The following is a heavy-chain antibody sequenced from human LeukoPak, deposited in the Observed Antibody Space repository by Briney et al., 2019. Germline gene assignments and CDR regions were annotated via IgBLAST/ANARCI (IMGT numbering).Heavy chain of an antibody. V-gene: IGHV1-69*06. CDR3: ARGLGDATNNGMDV. CDR2: IVPIFATA. J-gene: IGHJ6*02. Sequence: SVKVSCKPSGGSFRNYAFSWVRQAPGQGLEWMGGIVPIFATANYAQKFQGRVTITADKSTTTAYMELSSLRSEDTAMYYCARGLGDATNNGMDVWGQGTTVTVSS. D-gene: IGHD1-1*01. CDR1: GGSFRNYA.